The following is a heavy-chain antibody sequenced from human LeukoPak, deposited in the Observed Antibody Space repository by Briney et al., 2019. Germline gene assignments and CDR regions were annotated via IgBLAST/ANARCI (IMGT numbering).Heavy chain of an antibody. Sequence: PGGSLRLSCAASGFTFSKYWMLWVRRAPGKGLESVSRINTDGTVTTYADSVKGRFTVSRDNADTTMFLQMSSVRDEDTAVYYCATKQWLAPPPDSWGQGTPVTVSS. J-gene: IGHJ4*02. V-gene: IGHV3-74*01. D-gene: IGHD6-19*01. CDR2: INTDGTVT. CDR3: ATKQWLAPPPDS. CDR1: GFTFSKYW.